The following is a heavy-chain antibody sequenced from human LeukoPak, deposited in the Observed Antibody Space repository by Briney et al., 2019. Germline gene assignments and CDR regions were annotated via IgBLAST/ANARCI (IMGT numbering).Heavy chain of an antibody. Sequence: GGSLRLSCAASGFTFSSFWMSWFRQAPGKGLEWVANIKQDGSEKYYVDSVKGRFTISRDNAKNSLYLQMNSLRAEDTAVYYCARGSNWRLPSFLDYWGQGTLVTVSS. CDR3: ARGSNWRLPSFLDY. CDR1: GFTFSSFW. CDR2: IKQDGSEK. D-gene: IGHD3-3*01. V-gene: IGHV3-7*01. J-gene: IGHJ4*02.